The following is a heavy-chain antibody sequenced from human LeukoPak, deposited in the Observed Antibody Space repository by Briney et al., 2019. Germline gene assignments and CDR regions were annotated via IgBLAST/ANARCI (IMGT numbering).Heavy chain of an antibody. V-gene: IGHV4-31*03. Sequence: SQTLSLTCTVSGGSISSGGYYWSWIRQPPGKGLEWMGYIYYSGSTYYNPSLKSRVTISVDTSKNQFSLKLSSVTAADTAVYYCARSGSYGNYRQYYFDYWGQGTLVTVSS. CDR3: ARSGSYGNYRQYYFDY. CDR1: GGSISSGGYY. CDR2: IYYSGST. J-gene: IGHJ4*02. D-gene: IGHD4-11*01.